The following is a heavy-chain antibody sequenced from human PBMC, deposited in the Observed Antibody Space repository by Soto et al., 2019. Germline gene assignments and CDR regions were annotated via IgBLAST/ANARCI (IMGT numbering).Heavy chain of an antibody. CDR2: INAGSGNT. V-gene: IGHV1-3*01. J-gene: IGHJ5*02. CDR3: AKGHSSSGNWFDP. CDR1: GYTFTSYA. Sequence: DSVKVSCKACGYTFTSYAIPWVRQAPGQRLEWMGGINAGSGNTKYSQNLQGRVTITRDTSASTAYMELTTVRYEDTAVYYCAKGHSSSGNWFDPWGQGTLVTVSS. D-gene: IGHD6-6*01.